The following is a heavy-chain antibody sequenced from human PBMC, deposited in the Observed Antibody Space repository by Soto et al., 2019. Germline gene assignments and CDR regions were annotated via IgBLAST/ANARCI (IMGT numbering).Heavy chain of an antibody. V-gene: IGHV1-69*13. CDR1: GGTFSSYA. J-gene: IGHJ6*02. CDR2: IIPIFGTA. D-gene: IGHD3-22*01. CDR3: AKTMTEDYYYGMDV. Sequence: ASVKVSCKASGGTFSSYAISWVRQAPGQGLEWMGGIIPIFGTANYAQKFQGRVTITADESTSTAYMELSSLRSEDTAVYYCAKTMTEDYYYGMDVWGQGTTVTVSS.